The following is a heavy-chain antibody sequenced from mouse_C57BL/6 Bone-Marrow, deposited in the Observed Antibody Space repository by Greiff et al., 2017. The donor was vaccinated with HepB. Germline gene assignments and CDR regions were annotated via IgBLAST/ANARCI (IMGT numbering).Heavy chain of an antibody. J-gene: IGHJ1*03. CDR3: AKPLITTVVATFYWYFDV. CDR2: IDPSDSYT. D-gene: IGHD1-1*01. V-gene: IGHV1-69*01. CDR1: GYTFTSYW. Sequence: QVQLQQPGAELVMPGASVKLSCKASGYTFTSYWMHWVKQRPGQGLEWIGEIDPSDSYTNYNQKFKGKSTLTVDKSSSTAYMQLSSLTSEDSAVYYCAKPLITTVVATFYWYFDVWGTGTTVTVSS.